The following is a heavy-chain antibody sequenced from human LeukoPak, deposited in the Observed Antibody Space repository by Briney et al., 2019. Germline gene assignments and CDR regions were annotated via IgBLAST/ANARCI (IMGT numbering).Heavy chain of an antibody. V-gene: IGHV4-39*01. CDR1: GGSISSSSDY. CDR2: IYYSGST. D-gene: IGHD2-15*01. J-gene: IGHJ5*02. CDR3: ARHLMYGHCSGGSCHSGFDP. Sequence: PSETLSLTCTVSGGSISSSSDYWGWIRQPPGKGLEWIGSIYYSGSTYYNPSLKSRVTISVDTSKNQFSLKLSSVTAADTAVYYCARHLMYGHCSGGSCHSGFDPWGQGTLVTVSS.